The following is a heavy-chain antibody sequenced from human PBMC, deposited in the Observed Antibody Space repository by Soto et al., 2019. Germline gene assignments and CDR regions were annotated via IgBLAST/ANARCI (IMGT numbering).Heavy chain of an antibody. V-gene: IGHV3-23*01. D-gene: IGHD3-10*01. J-gene: IGHJ5*02. Sequence: QAGGSLRLSCAASGFPFSSTDMSWVRQAPGKGLEWVSTILDTGTTVFYADSVKGRFTVSRDNSNNTLYVQMNNLRADDTAVYYCMKNSGWFNTWGQGALVTAPQ. CDR1: GFPFSSTD. CDR2: ILDTGTTV. CDR3: MKNSGWFNT.